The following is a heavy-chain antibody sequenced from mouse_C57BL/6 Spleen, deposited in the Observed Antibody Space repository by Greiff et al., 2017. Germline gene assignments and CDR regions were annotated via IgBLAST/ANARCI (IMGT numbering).Heavy chain of an antibody. CDR3: ARWSYCREAWFAY. D-gene: IGHD2-12*01. Sequence: QVQLQQPGAELVMPGASVKLSCKASGYTFTSYWMHWVKQRPGQGLEWIGEIDPSDSYTNYNQKFKGKSTLTVDKSSSTAYMQLSSLTSEYSAVYYCARWSYCREAWFAYWGQGTLVTVSA. CDR2: IDPSDSYT. V-gene: IGHV1-69*01. CDR1: GYTFTSYW. J-gene: IGHJ3*01.